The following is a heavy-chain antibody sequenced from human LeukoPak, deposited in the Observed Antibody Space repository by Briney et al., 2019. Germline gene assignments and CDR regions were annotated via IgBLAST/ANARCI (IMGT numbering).Heavy chain of an antibody. D-gene: IGHD4-11*01. CDR1: GGSISSYY. Sequence: SETLSLTCTVSGGSISSYYWSWIRQPPGKGLEWIGYISNSGSTNYNPSLKSRVTMSVDTSKNQFSLNLSSVTAADTAVYYCARALTTVVIDYWGQGTLVTVSS. V-gene: IGHV4-59*01. J-gene: IGHJ4*02. CDR3: ARALTTVVIDY. CDR2: ISNSGST.